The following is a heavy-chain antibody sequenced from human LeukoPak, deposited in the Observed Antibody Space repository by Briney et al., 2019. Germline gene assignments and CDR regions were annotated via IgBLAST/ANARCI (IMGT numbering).Heavy chain of an antibody. V-gene: IGHV4-59*01. CDR3: ARVLYWSGYYDS. CDR1: GGSISSYY. J-gene: IGHJ4*02. Sequence: PSETLSLTCSVSGGSISSYYWSWVRQPPGKGLEWLGYIYYSGTTHYNPSLKSRVTISVDRSKNQFSLNLSSVTAADTAVYYCARVLYWSGYYDSWGQGTLVTVSS. D-gene: IGHD3-3*01. CDR2: IYYSGTT.